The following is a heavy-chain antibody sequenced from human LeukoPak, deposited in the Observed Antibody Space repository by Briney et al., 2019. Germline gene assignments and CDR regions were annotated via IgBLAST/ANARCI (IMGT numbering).Heavy chain of an antibody. V-gene: IGHV4-30-4*01. D-gene: IGHD4-17*01. CDR2: SYYSGGT. CDR1: GVSFTSGDFY. J-gene: IGHJ4*02. CDR3: AGCGDFDY. Sequence: PSETLSLTCTISGVSFTSGDFYWSWIRQPPGKGLEWVGFSYYSGGTYYNPSLKSRVTISLDTSKNRFSLRLTSVTAADTAVYYCAGCGDFDYWGQGTLVTVSS.